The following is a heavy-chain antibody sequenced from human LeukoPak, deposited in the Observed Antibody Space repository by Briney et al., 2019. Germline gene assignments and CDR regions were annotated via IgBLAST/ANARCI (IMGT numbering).Heavy chain of an antibody. CDR2: ISGSGGNT. Sequence: GGSLRLSCAGSGFTFSSYALTWVRQAPGKGLEWVSAISGSGGNTYYADSVKGRFTISRDNSKNTLYLQMNSLRAEDTAVYYCAKDSDVMVRGVVNYWGQGTLATVSS. CDR3: AKDSDVMVRGVVNY. J-gene: IGHJ4*02. CDR1: GFTFSSYA. D-gene: IGHD3-10*01. V-gene: IGHV3-23*01.